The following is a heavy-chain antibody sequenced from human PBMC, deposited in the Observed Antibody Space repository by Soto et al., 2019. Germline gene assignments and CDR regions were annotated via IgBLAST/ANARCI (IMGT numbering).Heavy chain of an antibody. CDR1: GFTFSSYA. V-gene: IGHV3-23*01. D-gene: IGHD2-15*01. CDR2: IIGSGGST. Sequence: EVQLLESGGGLVQPGGSLRLSCAASGFTFSSYAMSWVRQAPGKGLEWVSAIIGSGGSTNYADSVKGRFTISRDNSKNTLYLQMNRLRAEDTAVYYGAKSCGSCPFDYWGQGTLVTVSS. CDR3: AKSCGSCPFDY. J-gene: IGHJ4*02.